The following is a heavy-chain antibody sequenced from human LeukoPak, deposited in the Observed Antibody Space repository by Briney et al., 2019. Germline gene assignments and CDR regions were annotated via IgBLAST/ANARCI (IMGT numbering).Heavy chain of an antibody. D-gene: IGHD1-1*01. CDR3: ARYWNAEDAFDI. V-gene: IGHV1-69*05. Sequence: SVKVSCKASGGTFSSYAISWVRQAPGQGLEWMGRIIPIFGTANYAQKFQGRVTITTDESTSTAYMELSSLRSEDTAVYYCARYWNAEDAFDIWGHGTMVTVSS. J-gene: IGHJ3*02. CDR2: IIPIFGTA. CDR1: GGTFSSYA.